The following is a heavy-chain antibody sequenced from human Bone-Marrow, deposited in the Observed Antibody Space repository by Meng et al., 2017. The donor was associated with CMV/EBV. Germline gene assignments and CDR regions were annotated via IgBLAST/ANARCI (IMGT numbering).Heavy chain of an antibody. Sequence: SETLSFTCTVPGGPISSYYWSWIRQPAGKGLEWIGRIYTSGSTNYNPSLKSRVTISVDTSKNQFSLKLNSVTAADTVVYYCARNGKPVGYSSSWYNTPFDYWAQGTLVTVSS. CDR2: IYTSGST. CDR1: GGPISSYY. CDR3: ARNGKPVGYSSSWYNTPFDY. J-gene: IGHJ4*02. V-gene: IGHV4-4*07. D-gene: IGHD6-13*01.